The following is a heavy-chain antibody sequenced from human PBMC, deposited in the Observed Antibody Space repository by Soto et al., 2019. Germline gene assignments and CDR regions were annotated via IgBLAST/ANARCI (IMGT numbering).Heavy chain of an antibody. CDR1: GFTFGNFG. Sequence: EVQLLESGGGLVQPGGSLRLSCAASGFTFGNFGMNWVRQAPGKGLEWVSGISGGGGSTYYADYVKGRFTISRDHSKNTIFLEMNSLRAEDTAVYYCAKGFIVVVTVIRPDDAFDVWGQGTLVTVSS. J-gene: IGHJ3*01. V-gene: IGHV3-23*01. D-gene: IGHD2-21*02. CDR2: ISGGGGST. CDR3: AKGFIVVVTVIRPDDAFDV.